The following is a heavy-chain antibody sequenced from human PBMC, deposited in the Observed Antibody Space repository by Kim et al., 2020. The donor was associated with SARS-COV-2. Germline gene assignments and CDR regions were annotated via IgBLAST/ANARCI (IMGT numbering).Heavy chain of an antibody. D-gene: IGHD6-13*01. CDR1: GGSISSYY. CDR3: ASSSWFFRTDDAFDI. V-gene: IGHV4-59*01. J-gene: IGHJ3*02. Sequence: SETLSLTCTVSGGSISSYYWSWIRQPPGKGLEWIGYIYYSGSTNYNPSLKSRVTISVDTSKNQFSLKLSSVTAADTAVYYCASSSWFFRTDDAFDIWGQGTMVTVSS. CDR2: IYYSGST.